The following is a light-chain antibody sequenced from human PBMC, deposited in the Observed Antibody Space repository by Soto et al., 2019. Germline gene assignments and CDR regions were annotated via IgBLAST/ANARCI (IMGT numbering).Light chain of an antibody. J-gene: IGKJ1*01. CDR1: QSISSW. CDR3: QQYNSYWT. CDR2: DAS. Sequence: DIQRTQSPSTLSASVGDRATIPCRASQSISSWLAWYQQKPGKAPKLLIFDASSLETGVPSRFSGSGFGTEFTLTISSLQPDDFATYFCQQYNSYWTFGQGTKVDI. V-gene: IGKV1-5*01.